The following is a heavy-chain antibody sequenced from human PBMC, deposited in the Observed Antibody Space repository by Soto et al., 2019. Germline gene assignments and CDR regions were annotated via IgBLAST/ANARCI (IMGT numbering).Heavy chain of an antibody. CDR2: ISGSGGST. J-gene: IGHJ5*02. D-gene: IGHD6-13*01. V-gene: IGHV3-23*01. CDR3: ARDPAAAGPGSFDP. CDR1: GFTFSSYA. Sequence: LGLSCAASGFTFSSYAMSWVRQAPGKGLEWVSAISGSGGSTYYADSVKGRFTISRDISKNTLYLQMNSLRAEDTAVYYCARDPAAAGPGSFDPWGQGTLVTVSS.